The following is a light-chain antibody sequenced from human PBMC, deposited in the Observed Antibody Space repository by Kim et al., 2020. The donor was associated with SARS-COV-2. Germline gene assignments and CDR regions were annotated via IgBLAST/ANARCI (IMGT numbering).Light chain of an antibody. CDR3: QQYSGYSRN. CDR2: KSS. V-gene: IGKV1-5*03. J-gene: IGKJ2*01. Sequence: DIQMTQSPSTLSASVGDRVTITCRASQSISNWLAWYQQKPGKAPNLLIYKSSTLERGVPSRFSGSGSGTEFTLTISSLQPDDFATYYCQQYSGYSRNFGQGTKLEI. CDR1: QSISNW.